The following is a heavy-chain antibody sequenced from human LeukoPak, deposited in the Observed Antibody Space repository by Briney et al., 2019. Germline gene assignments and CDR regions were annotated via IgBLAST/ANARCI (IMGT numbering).Heavy chain of an antibody. J-gene: IGHJ6*02. CDR3: ARAVGSGSYYNGYYYGMDV. Sequence: SQTLSLTCAVSGGSISSGGYSWSWIRRPPGKGLEWIGYIYHSGSTYYNPSLKSRVTISVDRSKNQFSLKLSSVTAADTAVYYCARAVGSGSYYNGYYYGMDVWGQGTTVTVSS. V-gene: IGHV4-30-2*01. CDR2: IYHSGST. CDR1: GGSISSGGYS. D-gene: IGHD3-10*01.